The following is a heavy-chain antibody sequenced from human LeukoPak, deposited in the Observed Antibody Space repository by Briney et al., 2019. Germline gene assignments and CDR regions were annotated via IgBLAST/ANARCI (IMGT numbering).Heavy chain of an antibody. D-gene: IGHD3-16*01. V-gene: IGHV3-21*01. CDR2: ISYLSSHV. CDR3: GRAFPPLRTSSAGDL. Sequence: GGSLRLSCSASGFTFNDFEMKWVGQAPGKGLEWVSYISYLSSHVYYGDSVKGRFSISRDNAKNSLYLQMNSLGAEDTAIYYCGRAFPPLRTSSAGDLWGQGILVTVSS. CDR1: GFTFNDFE. J-gene: IGHJ4*02.